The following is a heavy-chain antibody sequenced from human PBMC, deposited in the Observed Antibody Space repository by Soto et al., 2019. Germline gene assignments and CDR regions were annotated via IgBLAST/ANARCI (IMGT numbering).Heavy chain of an antibody. CDR3: VKARLDSGSYGT. Sequence: PGGSLRLSCSASGFTFSSYAMHWVRQAPGKGLEYVSAISSNGGSTYYADSVKGRFNISRDNSKNTLYIQMSSRRAEDTAVYYCVKARLDSGSYGTWGQGTLVTVSS. D-gene: IGHD1-26*01. V-gene: IGHV3-64D*08. CDR1: GFTFSSYA. J-gene: IGHJ4*02. CDR2: ISSNGGST.